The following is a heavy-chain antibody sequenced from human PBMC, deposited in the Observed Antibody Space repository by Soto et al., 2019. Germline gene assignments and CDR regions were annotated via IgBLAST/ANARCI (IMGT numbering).Heavy chain of an antibody. Sequence: SVRYSVLDGSIGGLYGRCILQPQGKGLEWIGYIYYSGSTNYNPSLKSRVTISVDTSKNQFSLKLSSVTAADTAVYYCARHPTYYDILTGQGDYYYYYMDVWGKGTTVTVSS. D-gene: IGHD3-9*01. CDR2: IYYSGST. CDR3: ARHPTYYDILTGQGDYYYYYMDV. CDR1: DGSIGGLY. V-gene: IGHV4-59*08. J-gene: IGHJ6*03.